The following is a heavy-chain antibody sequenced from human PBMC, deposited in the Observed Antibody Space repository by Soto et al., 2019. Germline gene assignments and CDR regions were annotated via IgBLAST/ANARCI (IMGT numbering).Heavy chain of an antibody. Sequence: PSETLSRTCPVSGGSISNYFCNWIRQPAGKGLEWIGRIDNSGSTNYNPSLKSRITMSADTSRNQFSLKVNSVTAADTAVYYCARECVTKYYVDYWGQGTLVTVSS. CDR3: ARECVTKYYVDY. V-gene: IGHV4-4*07. J-gene: IGHJ4*02. CDR2: IDNSGST. D-gene: IGHD2-21*02. CDR1: GGSISNYF.